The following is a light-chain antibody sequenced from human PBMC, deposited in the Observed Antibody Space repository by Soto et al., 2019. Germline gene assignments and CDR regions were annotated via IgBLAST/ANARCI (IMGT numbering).Light chain of an antibody. Sequence: DIQMTQSPSSLSASVGDRVTITCRASQTISTSVSWYQQKPGKAPKPLIYAASSLRSGVPSRFSGSGSGTEFTLTISSLQPDDFATYYCQHYNSYSEAFGQGTKVDIK. CDR3: QHYNSYSEA. CDR1: QTISTS. J-gene: IGKJ1*01. CDR2: AAS. V-gene: IGKV1-5*01.